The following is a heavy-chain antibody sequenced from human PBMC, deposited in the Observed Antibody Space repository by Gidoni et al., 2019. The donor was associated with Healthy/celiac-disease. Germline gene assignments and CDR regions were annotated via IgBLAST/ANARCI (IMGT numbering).Heavy chain of an antibody. J-gene: IGHJ4*02. V-gene: IGHV3-48*01. D-gene: IGHD3-22*01. Sequence: EVQLVESGGGLGQPGGSLRLSCAASGFTFGSYSMNWVRQAPGKGLEWVSYISSSSSTRYYADSVKGRFTISRDNAKNSLYLQMNSLRAEDTAVYYCAIGYYYDSNSYYALGYWGQGTLVTVSS. CDR3: AIGYYYDSNSYYALGY. CDR2: ISSSSSTR. CDR1: GFTFGSYS.